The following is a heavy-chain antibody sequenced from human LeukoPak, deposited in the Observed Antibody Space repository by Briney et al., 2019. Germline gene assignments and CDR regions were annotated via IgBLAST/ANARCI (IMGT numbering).Heavy chain of an antibody. Sequence: AASVKVSCKASGYTFTSYGISWVRQAPGQGLEWMGWISAYNGNTNYAQKLQGRVTMTTDTSTSTAYMELRSLRSDDTAVYYCARDLVPTTVTAYYYGMDVWGQGTTVTVSS. D-gene: IGHD4-17*01. V-gene: IGHV1-18*01. CDR2: ISAYNGNT. CDR3: ARDLVPTTVTAYYYGMDV. CDR1: GYTFTSYG. J-gene: IGHJ6*02.